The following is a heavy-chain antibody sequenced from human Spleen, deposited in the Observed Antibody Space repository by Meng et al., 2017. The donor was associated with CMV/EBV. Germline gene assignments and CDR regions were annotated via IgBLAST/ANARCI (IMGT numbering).Heavy chain of an antibody. CDR3: AKFGAVAGFPT. CDR1: GFTFGDYG. J-gene: IGHJ4*02. Sequence: GESLKISCAASGFTFGDYGMSWVRQAPGKGLEWVADINWNGGSTGYADSVKGRFTISRDKVKNSVYLQMDSLRAEDTALYYCAKFGAVAGFPTWGQGTLVTVSS. V-gene: IGHV3-20*04. CDR2: INWNGGST. D-gene: IGHD6-13*01.